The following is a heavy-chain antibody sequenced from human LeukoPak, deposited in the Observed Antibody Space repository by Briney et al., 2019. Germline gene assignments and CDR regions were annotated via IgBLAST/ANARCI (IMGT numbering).Heavy chain of an antibody. CDR1: GGSVSGGSYY. D-gene: IGHD3-10*01. Sequence: PSETLSLTCIVSGGSVSGGSYYGSWIRQPPGEGLEWIGYIYYSGSTNYNPSLKSRVTISVDTSKNQFSLKLSSVTAADTAVYYCASGKNVLLWFGELSPVGMDVWGQGTTVTVSS. V-gene: IGHV4-61*01. J-gene: IGHJ6*02. CDR2: IYYSGST. CDR3: ASGKNVLLWFGELSPVGMDV.